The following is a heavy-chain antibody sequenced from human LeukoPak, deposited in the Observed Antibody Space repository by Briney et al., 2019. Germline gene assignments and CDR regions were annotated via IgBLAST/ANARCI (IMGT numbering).Heavy chain of an antibody. V-gene: IGHV4-4*07. CDR2: IYTSGST. J-gene: IGHJ4*02. D-gene: IGHD2-15*01. Sequence: SETLSLTCTVSGGSISSYYWSWIRQPAGKGLEWIGRIYTSGSTNYNPSLKSRVTMSVDTSKNQFSLKLSSVTAADTAVYYCARSYCSGGSCYSHFDYWGQGTLVTVSS. CDR1: GGSISSYY. CDR3: ARSYCSGGSCYSHFDY.